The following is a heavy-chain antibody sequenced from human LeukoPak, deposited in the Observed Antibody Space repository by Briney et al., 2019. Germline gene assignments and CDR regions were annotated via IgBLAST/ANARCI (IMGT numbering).Heavy chain of an antibody. Sequence: TGGSLRLSCAGSGFIVSSNYMSWVRQAAGKGLEWVSVIYGSSRTYYADSVKGRSTISRDNSKNTVYLQMDSLRAEDTAVYYCARDRADGYNYGDYFDNWGQGTLVTVSS. CDR2: IYGSSRT. CDR3: ARDRADGYNYGDYFDN. D-gene: IGHD5-18*01. CDR1: GFIVSSNY. V-gene: IGHV3-66*01. J-gene: IGHJ4*02.